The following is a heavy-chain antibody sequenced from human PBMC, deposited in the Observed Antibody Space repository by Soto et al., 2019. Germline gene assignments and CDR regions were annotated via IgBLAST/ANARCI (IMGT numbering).Heavy chain of an antibody. CDR1: GFTFSNAW. V-gene: IGHV3-15*01. J-gene: IGHJ4*02. D-gene: IGHD3-3*01. CDR3: TTGRLRFLEWLLYPPYYFDY. CDR2: IKSKTDGGTT. Sequence: GGSLRLSCAASGFTFSNAWMSWFRQAPGKGLEWVGRIKSKTDGGTTDYAAPVKGRFTISRDDSKNTLYLQMNSLKTEDTAVYYCTTGRLRFLEWLLYPPYYFDYWGQGTLVTVSS.